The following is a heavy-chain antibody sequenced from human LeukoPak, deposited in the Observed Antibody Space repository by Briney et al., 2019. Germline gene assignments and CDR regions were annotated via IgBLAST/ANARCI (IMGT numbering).Heavy chain of an antibody. CDR1: GYTFTSYG. D-gene: IGHD3-22*01. V-gene: IGHV1-18*01. Sequence: ASVKVSCKASGYTFTSYGISWVRQAPGQGLEWMGWISAYNGNTNYAQKLQGRVTMTTDTSTSTAYMELRSLRSDDTAVYYCARVGYDSSGYYYVVFDYWGQGTLVTVSS. CDR3: ARVGYDSSGYYYVVFDY. CDR2: ISAYNGNT. J-gene: IGHJ4*02.